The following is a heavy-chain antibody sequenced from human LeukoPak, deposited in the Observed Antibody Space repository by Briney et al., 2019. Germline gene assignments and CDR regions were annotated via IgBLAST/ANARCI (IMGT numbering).Heavy chain of an antibody. Sequence: GGSLRLSCAASGFTFSSYAMHWVRQAPGKGLEWVAVISYDGSNKYYADSVKGRFTISRDDSKNTLYLQMNSLRAEDTAVYYCAKVRTMIAVAFDIWGQGTMVTVSS. J-gene: IGHJ3*02. V-gene: IGHV3-30*04. D-gene: IGHD3-22*01. CDR3: AKVRTMIAVAFDI. CDR2: ISYDGSNK. CDR1: GFTFSSYA.